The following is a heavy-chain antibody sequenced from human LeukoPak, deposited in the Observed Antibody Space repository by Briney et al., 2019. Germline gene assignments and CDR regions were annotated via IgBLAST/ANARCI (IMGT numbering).Heavy chain of an antibody. CDR2: IRYDGSNK. D-gene: IGHD4-17*01. V-gene: IGHV3-30*02. CDR3: AKGATVTPDYYYYYMDV. CDR1: GFTFSTYG. J-gene: IGHJ6*03. Sequence: PGGTLRLSCAASGFTFSTYGMHWVRRAPGKGLVWVVVIRYDGSNKYYVDSVKGRFTISRDNSKNTLYLQMNSLRAEDTAVYYCAKGATVTPDYYYYYMDVWGKGTTVTVPS.